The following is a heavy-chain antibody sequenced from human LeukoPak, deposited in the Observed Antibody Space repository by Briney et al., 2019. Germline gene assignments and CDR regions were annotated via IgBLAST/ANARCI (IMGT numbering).Heavy chain of an antibody. Sequence: GGSLRLSCAASGFTFSSYWMSWVRQAPGKGLEWVANIKQDGSEKYYVDSVKGRFTISRDNAKNPLYLQMNSLRAEDTAVYYCARRVVVVPAAMPESENWFDPWGQGTLVTVSS. CDR1: GFTFSSYW. V-gene: IGHV3-7*03. J-gene: IGHJ5*02. D-gene: IGHD2-2*01. CDR3: ARRVVVVPAAMPESENWFDP. CDR2: IKQDGSEK.